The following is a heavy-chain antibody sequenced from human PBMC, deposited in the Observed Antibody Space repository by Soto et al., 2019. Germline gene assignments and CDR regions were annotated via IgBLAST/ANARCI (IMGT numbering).Heavy chain of an antibody. CDR1: GYSFTSYW. D-gene: IGHD4-4*01. J-gene: IGHJ6*02. V-gene: IGHV5-10-1*01. CDR2: IDPSDSYT. CDR3: ARPTDYSNYGYYYYGMDF. Sequence: HGESLKISCKGSGYSFTSYWISWVRQMPGKGLEWMGRIDPSDSYTNYSPSFQGHVTISADKSISTAYLQWSSLKASDTAMYYCARPTDYSNYGYYYYGMDFWGQGTTVTVSS.